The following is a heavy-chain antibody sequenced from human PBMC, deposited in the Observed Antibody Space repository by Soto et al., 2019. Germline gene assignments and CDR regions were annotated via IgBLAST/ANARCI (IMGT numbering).Heavy chain of an antibody. CDR2: ISGDSSHI. J-gene: IGHJ4*02. CDR1: VFICDRFS. V-gene: IGHV3-21*01. D-gene: IGHD6-19*01. CDR3: ARLTVTGAFDF. Sequence: GSLRLSCAASVFICDRFSMNWVRQAPGKGLEWVASISGDSSHIYFADSLKGRFTISRDNAENSLYLQMNSLRADDTAVYYCARLTVTGAFDFWGQGTLVTVSS.